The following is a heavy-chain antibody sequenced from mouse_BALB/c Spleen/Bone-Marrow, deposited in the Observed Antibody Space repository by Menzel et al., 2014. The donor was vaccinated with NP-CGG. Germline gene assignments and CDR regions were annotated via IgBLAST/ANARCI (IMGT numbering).Heavy chain of an antibody. J-gene: IGHJ2*01. Sequence: QLAESGAELVWPGSSVKISCNASGYAFSSYWLNWVKQRPGQGLEWIGQIFPGDSDTYYNGKFKSKATLTADKSSNTAYMQLTSLTSEDSAVYFCARGGSAVDYWGQGMTPTDPS. CDR1: GYAFSSYW. CDR2: IFPGDSDT. V-gene: IGHV1-80*01. CDR3: ARGGSAVDY.